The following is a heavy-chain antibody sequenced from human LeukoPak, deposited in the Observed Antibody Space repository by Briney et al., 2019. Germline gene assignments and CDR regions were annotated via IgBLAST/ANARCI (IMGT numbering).Heavy chain of an antibody. Sequence: GGSLRLSCAASGFTFSSYSMNWVRQAPGKGLEWVSSISSSSSYIYYADSVKGRFTISRDNAKNSLYLQMNSLRAEDTAVYYCARDLNQDIVVVVAATPPLVWGQGTLVTVSS. CDR1: GFTFSSYS. D-gene: IGHD2-15*01. CDR2: ISSSSSYI. V-gene: IGHV3-21*01. CDR3: ARDLNQDIVVVVAATPPLV. J-gene: IGHJ4*02.